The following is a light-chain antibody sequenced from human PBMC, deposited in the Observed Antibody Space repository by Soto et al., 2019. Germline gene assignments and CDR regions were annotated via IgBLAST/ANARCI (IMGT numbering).Light chain of an antibody. CDR3: ASWDDRLGAVI. V-gene: IGLV1-47*02. J-gene: IGLJ2*01. CDR1: SSNIGGTNY. Sequence: QSVLTQPPSASGTPGQKVFISCSGSSSNIGGTNYAYWYQQLPGAAPKLLMHSNNLRPSGVPERISGSKFGTAASLAISGLRFEDEAVYYCASWDDRLGAVIFGGGTKVTLL. CDR2: SNN.